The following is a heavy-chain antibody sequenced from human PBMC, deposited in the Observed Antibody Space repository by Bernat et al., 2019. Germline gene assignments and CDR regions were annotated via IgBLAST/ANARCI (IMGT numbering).Heavy chain of an antibody. J-gene: IGHJ4*02. Sequence: EVQLVESGGGLVQPGGSLRLSCAASGFSFNTFVMNWVRQAPGKGLEWVSYITTTSSTTYYADSVKGRFTVSRDNARNSLFLQMNSLRVEDTAVYYCARGRIPDNTGSYFDYWGQGSLVTVSS. V-gene: IGHV3-48*01. D-gene: IGHD1-14*01. CDR1: GFSFNTFV. CDR2: ITTTSSTT. CDR3: ARGRIPDNTGSYFDY.